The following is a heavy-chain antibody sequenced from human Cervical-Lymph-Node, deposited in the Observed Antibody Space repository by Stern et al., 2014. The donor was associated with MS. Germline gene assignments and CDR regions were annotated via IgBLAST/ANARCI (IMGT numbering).Heavy chain of an antibody. Sequence: QVQLVQSGAEVKKPGASAKVSCKASGYTFSSYFLHWVRQAPGQGPEWMGIINPGGGSTSYSQKVQGRLAMTRDTSTSTVYMELSSLRSDDTAVYYCAREGSEHFDSTGFDRLDAFDTWGQGTKVTVSS. V-gene: IGHV1-46*01. J-gene: IGHJ3*02. D-gene: IGHD3-22*01. CDR3: AREGSEHFDSTGFDRLDAFDT. CDR1: GYTFSSYF. CDR2: INPGGGST.